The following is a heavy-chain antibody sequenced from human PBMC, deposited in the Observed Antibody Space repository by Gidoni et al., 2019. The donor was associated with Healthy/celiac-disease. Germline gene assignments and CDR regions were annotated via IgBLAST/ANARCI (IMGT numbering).Heavy chain of an antibody. CDR3: AKETVVHGSGSYYSPDY. Sequence: DVKLLESGGGLVQPGGSVRLSCGASGFTRNSKAMSWVRKAPGMGLEWIWVMSGSGGSTYYADSVKGRFTISRDNSKNTLYLQMNSLRAEDTAVYSCAKETVVHGSGSYYSPDYWGQGTLVTVSS. D-gene: IGHD3-10*01. CDR2: MSGSGGST. V-gene: IGHV3-23*01. CDR1: GFTRNSKA. J-gene: IGHJ4*02.